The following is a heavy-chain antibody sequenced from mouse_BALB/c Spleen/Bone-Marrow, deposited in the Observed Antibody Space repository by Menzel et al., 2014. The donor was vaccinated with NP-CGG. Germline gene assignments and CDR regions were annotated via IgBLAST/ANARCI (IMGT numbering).Heavy chain of an antibody. CDR2: IWGDGST. J-gene: IGHJ1*01. CDR1: GFSLTSYG. V-gene: IGHV2-3*01. Sequence: VKLQESGPGLVAPSQSQSITCTVSGFSLTSYGVSWVRQPPGKGLEWLGVIWGDGSTNYHSALISRLSISKDNSKSQVFLKLNSLQTDNTATYYCAKQGLPDWYFDVWGAGTTITVSS. D-gene: IGHD3-1*01. CDR3: AKQGLPDWYFDV.